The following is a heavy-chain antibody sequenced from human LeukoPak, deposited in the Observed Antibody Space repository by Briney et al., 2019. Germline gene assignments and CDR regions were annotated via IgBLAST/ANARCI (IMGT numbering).Heavy chain of an antibody. D-gene: IGHD6-13*01. Sequence: GGSLRLSCAASGFTFSSYSMNWVRQAPGKGLEWVSSISSSSSYIYYADSVKGRFTISRDNAKNSLYLQMNSLRAEDTAVYYCARAVAAAGSSWWFGPWGQGTLVTVSS. V-gene: IGHV3-21*01. CDR1: GFTFSSYS. CDR3: ARAVAAAGSSWWFGP. CDR2: ISSSSSYI. J-gene: IGHJ5*02.